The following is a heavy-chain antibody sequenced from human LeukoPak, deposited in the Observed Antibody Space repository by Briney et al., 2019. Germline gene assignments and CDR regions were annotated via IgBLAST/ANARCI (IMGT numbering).Heavy chain of an antibody. CDR2: ISSSSSYI. J-gene: IGHJ3*02. D-gene: IGHD2-21*01. CDR3: AGGDDPDAFDI. CDR1: GFTVSSKY. V-gene: IGHV3-21*01. Sequence: GGSLRLSCAASGFTVSSKYMSWVRQAPGKGLEWVSSISSSSSYIYYAGSVKGRFTISRDNSKNTLYLQMGSLRAEDMAVYYCAGGDDPDAFDIWGQGTMVTVSS.